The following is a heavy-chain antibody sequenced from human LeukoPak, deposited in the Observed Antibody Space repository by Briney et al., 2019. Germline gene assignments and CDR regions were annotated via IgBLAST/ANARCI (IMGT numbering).Heavy chain of an antibody. J-gene: IGHJ5*02. V-gene: IGHV4-39*01. Sequence: PSETLSLTCTVSGGSISSNTYYWGWIRRPPGKGLEWIGNIRYSGSTYYNPSLKSRVTISVDTSKNQFSLNLSSLTAADTAVYYCATSDTVSTYNWFDPWGQGTLVTVSS. CDR3: ATSDTVSTYNWFDP. CDR2: IRYSGST. CDR1: GGSISSNTYY. D-gene: IGHD5/OR15-5a*01.